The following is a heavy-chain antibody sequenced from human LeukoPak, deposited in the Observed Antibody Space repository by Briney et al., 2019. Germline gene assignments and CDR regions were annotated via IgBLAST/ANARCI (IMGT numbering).Heavy chain of an antibody. Sequence: ASVKVSCKASGYTFTSYDINWVRQATGQGLEWMGWMNPNSGNTGYAQRFQGRVTMTRNTSISTAYMELSSLRSEDTAVYYCARGPYYYGSAFDPWGQGTLVTVSS. CDR2: MNPNSGNT. CDR1: GYTFTSYD. V-gene: IGHV1-8*01. CDR3: ARGPYYYGSAFDP. J-gene: IGHJ5*02. D-gene: IGHD3-10*01.